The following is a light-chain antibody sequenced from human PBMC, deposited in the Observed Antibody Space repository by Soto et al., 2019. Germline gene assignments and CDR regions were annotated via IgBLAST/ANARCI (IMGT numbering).Light chain of an antibody. J-gene: IGKJ1*01. Sequence: DIQMTQSPSTLSASVGDRVTITCRASQSISPWLAWYQQIPGEAPKLLIYKASSLESWVPSRFSGSGSGTEFTLTISSLLPDDVATYYCQQYATYWTFGQGTKVEIK. CDR3: QQYATYWT. V-gene: IGKV1-5*03. CDR1: QSISPW. CDR2: KAS.